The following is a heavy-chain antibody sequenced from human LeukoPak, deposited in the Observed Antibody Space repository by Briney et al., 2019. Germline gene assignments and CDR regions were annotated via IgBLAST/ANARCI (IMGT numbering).Heavy chain of an antibody. D-gene: IGHD3-3*01. CDR3: AKAGGGDTRRVVTIFGVVNKAHYYMDV. V-gene: IGHV3-30-3*01. CDR1: GFTFSSYA. J-gene: IGHJ6*03. CDR2: ISYDGSNK. Sequence: GGSLRLSCAASGFTFSSYAMHWVRQAPGKGLEWVAVISYDGSNKYYADSVKGRFTISRDNSKNTLYLQMNSLRAEDTAVYYCAKAGGGDTRRVVTIFGVVNKAHYYMDVWGKGTTVTVSS.